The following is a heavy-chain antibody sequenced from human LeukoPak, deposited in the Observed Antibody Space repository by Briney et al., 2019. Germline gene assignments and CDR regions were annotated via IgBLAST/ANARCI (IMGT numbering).Heavy chain of an antibody. CDR3: ARDRVVVPAAFDY. V-gene: IGHV1-2*02. CDR2: INPHSGDT. D-gene: IGHD2-2*01. CDR1: RYTFTGYY. Sequence: ASVKVSCKASRYTFTGYYMHWVRQAPGQGLEWMGWINPHSGDTNYAQKFQGRVTMTRDTSTSTAYMEVSRLRSDDTAVYYCARDRVVVPAAFDYWGQGTLVTVSS. J-gene: IGHJ4*02.